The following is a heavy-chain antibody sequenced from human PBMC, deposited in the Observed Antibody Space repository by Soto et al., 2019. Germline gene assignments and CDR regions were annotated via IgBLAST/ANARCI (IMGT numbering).Heavy chain of an antibody. CDR3: AKCDTSSSYVVYYYYGMDV. D-gene: IGHD6-13*01. Sequence: PGGSLRLSCAASGFTFSSYAMSWVRQAPGKGLEWVSAISGSGGSTYYADSVKGRFTISRDNSKNTLYLQMNSLRAEDTAVYYCAKCDTSSSYVVYYYYGMDVWGQGTTVTVSS. J-gene: IGHJ6*02. CDR2: ISGSGGST. CDR1: GFTFSSYA. V-gene: IGHV3-23*01.